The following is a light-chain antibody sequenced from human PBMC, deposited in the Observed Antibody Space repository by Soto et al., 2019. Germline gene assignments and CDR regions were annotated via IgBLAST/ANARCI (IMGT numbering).Light chain of an antibody. Sequence: QSVLTQPPSVSAAPGQKVTISCSGSNSDIANHYISWYQQLPGTAPKLLIYDNNRRPSGIPERFSASKSGSSATLAITGLQTGDEADYFCGIWATTLYVFGTGTNVTVL. V-gene: IGLV1-51*01. CDR1: NSDIANHY. CDR3: GIWATTLYV. CDR2: DNN. J-gene: IGLJ1*01.